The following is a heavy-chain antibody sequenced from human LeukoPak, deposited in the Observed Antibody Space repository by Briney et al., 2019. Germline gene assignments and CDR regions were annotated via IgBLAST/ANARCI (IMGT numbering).Heavy chain of an antibody. D-gene: IGHD2-15*01. CDR3: ARDPGYPYDAFDI. CDR1: GFTFSSYA. Sequence: GGSLRLSCAASGFTFSSYAMTWVRQAPGKGLEWVSGISGSGGNTYYTDSVRGRLSISRDNSKNTLYLQVNSLRAEDTAVYYCARDPGYPYDAFDIWGQGTMVTVSS. J-gene: IGHJ3*02. V-gene: IGHV3-23*01. CDR2: ISGSGGNT.